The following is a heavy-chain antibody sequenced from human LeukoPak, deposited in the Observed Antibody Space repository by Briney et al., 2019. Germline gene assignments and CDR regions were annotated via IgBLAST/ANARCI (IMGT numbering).Heavy chain of an antibody. Sequence: PGGSLRLSCAASGFTFSSYGMHWVRQAPGKGLEWVAFIRYDGSNKYYADSVKGRFTISRDNSKNTLYLQMNSLRAEDTAVYYCAKDENMVATGGADYWGQGTLVTVSS. CDR2: IRYDGSNK. J-gene: IGHJ4*02. D-gene: IGHD5-12*01. CDR1: GFTFSSYG. CDR3: AKDENMVATGGADY. V-gene: IGHV3-30*02.